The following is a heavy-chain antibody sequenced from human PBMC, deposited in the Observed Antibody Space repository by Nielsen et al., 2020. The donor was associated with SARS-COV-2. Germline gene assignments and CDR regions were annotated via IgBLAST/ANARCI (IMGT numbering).Heavy chain of an antibody. CDR3: ARGGSGTP. J-gene: IGHJ5*02. CDR2: INPNSGGT. V-gene: IGHV1-2*02. D-gene: IGHD1-26*01. Sequence: ASVKVSCKASGYTFTSYGISWVRQAPGQGLEWMGWINPNSGGTNYAQKFQGRVTMTRDTSISTAYMELSRLRSEDTAVYYCARGGSGTPWGQGTLVTVSS. CDR1: GYTFTSYG.